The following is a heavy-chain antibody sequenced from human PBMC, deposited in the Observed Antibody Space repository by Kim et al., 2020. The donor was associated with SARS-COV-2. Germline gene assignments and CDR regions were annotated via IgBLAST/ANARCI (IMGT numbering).Heavy chain of an antibody. CDR3: ARDSVRHFDY. D-gene: IGHD6-6*01. J-gene: IGHJ4*02. V-gene: IGHV6-1*01. CDR2: YN. Sequence: YNAYAVSVKRRITINPDTSKNQCSLQLNSVTPEDTAVYYCARDSVRHFDYWGQGTLVTVSS.